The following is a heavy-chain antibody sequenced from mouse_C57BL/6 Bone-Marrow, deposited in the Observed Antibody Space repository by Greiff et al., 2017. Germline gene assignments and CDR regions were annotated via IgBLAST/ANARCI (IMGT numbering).Heavy chain of an antibody. CDR3: ARRRGWFAY. Sequence: EVQLVESGGDLVKPGGSLKLSCAASGFTFSSYGMSWVRQTPDKRLEWVATISSGGSYTYYPDSVMGRFTISRDNAKNTLSLQMSSLNSEDTAMYYCARRRGWFAYWGQGTLVTVSA. CDR1: GFTFSSYG. J-gene: IGHJ3*01. V-gene: IGHV5-6*01. CDR2: ISSGGSYT.